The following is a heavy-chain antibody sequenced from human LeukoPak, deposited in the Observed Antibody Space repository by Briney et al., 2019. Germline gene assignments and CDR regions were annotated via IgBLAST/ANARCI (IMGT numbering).Heavy chain of an antibody. CDR3: ARHRRSPYSRGWYVPAWGSEGYYYYGMDV. J-gene: IGHJ6*02. Sequence: SVKVSCKASGGTFSSYAISWVRQAPGQGLEWMGGIIPIFGTANYAQKFQGRVTITADESTSTAYMELSSLRSEDTAVYYCARHRRSPYSRGWYVPAWGSEGYYYYGMDVWGQGTTVTVSS. CDR1: GGTFSSYA. V-gene: IGHV1-69*13. D-gene: IGHD6-19*01. CDR2: IIPIFGTA.